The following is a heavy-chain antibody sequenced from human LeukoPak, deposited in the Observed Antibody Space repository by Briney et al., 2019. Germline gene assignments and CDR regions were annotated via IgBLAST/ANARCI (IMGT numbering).Heavy chain of an antibody. J-gene: IGHJ4*02. V-gene: IGHV1-18*04. CDR2: ISAYSGNT. CDR1: SYTFSNFG. CDR3: ARVIVAGALM. Sequence: ASVKVPCKASSYTFSNFGITWVRQAPGQGLEWMGWISAYSGNTNYAQKLHGRVTMTTDTSTSTAYMELRSLRSDDTAVYYCARVIVAGALMWGQGTLVTVSS. D-gene: IGHD1-26*01.